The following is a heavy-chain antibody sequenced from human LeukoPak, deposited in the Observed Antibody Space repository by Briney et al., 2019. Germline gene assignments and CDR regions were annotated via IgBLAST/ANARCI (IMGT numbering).Heavy chain of an antibody. V-gene: IGHV3-13*01. Sequence: GGSLRLSCAASGFTFSSYDMHWVRQATGKGLEWVSAIGTAGDTYYPGSVKGRFTIFKENAKNSLSLQINSLKAEDTAVYYCVRQQTSHGNFDYWGQGTLVTVSS. CDR2: IGTAGDT. CDR1: GFTFSSYD. D-gene: IGHD1-26*01. CDR3: VRQQTSHGNFDY. J-gene: IGHJ4*02.